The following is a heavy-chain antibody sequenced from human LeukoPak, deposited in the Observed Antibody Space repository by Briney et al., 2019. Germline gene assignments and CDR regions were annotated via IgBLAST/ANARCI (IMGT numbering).Heavy chain of an antibody. D-gene: IGHD3-22*01. CDR2: IYYSGST. J-gene: IGHJ4*02. Sequence: PSETLSLTCTVSGGSISSSSYYWGWIRQPPGKGLEWIGSIYYSGSTYYNPSLKSRVTISVDTSKNQFSLKLSSVTAADTAVYYCARQETWSDEYDSSGYHLIDYWGQGTLVTVSS. CDR1: GGSISSSSYY. CDR3: ARQETWSDEYDSSGYHLIDY. V-gene: IGHV4-39*01.